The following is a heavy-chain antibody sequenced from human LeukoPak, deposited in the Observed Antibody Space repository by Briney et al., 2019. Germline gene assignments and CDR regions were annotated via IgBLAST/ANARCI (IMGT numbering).Heavy chain of an antibody. J-gene: IGHJ4*02. D-gene: IGHD2-2*01. CDR3: ARQGADQLLFDY. CDR1: GGTFSSDA. CDR2: IIPIFGIA. Sequence: SVKVSCKASGGTFSSDAISWVRQAPGQRLEWMGRIIPIFGIANYAQKFQGRVTITADKSTSTAYMELSSLRSEDTAVYYCARQGADQLLFDYWGQGTLVTVSS. V-gene: IGHV1-69*04.